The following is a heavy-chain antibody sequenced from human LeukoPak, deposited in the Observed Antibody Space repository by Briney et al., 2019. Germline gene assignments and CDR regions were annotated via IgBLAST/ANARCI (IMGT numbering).Heavy chain of an antibody. CDR1: GFRFNNYH. CDR3: AVAVAGNWFDP. V-gene: IGHV3-48*01. CDR2: IGSGSSPI. D-gene: IGHD6-19*01. J-gene: IGHJ5*02. Sequence: PGGSLRLSCAASGFRFNNYHMNWVRQAPGKGLEWVSYIGSGSSPIYYTDSVKGRFTISRDNAKNSLYLQMNNLRAEDSAVYYCAVAVAGNWFDPWGQGTLVTVSS.